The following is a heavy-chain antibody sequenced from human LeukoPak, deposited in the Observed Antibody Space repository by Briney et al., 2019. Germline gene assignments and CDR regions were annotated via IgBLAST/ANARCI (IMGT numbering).Heavy chain of an antibody. CDR2: ISSNGGST. D-gene: IGHD3-10*01. CDR1: GFTFSSYA. Sequence: GGSLRLSCAASGFTFSSYAMHWVRQAPGKGLEYVSAISSNGGSTYYADSVKGRFTISRDNSKNTLYLQMSSLRAEDTAVYYCVTDRRGILVRGTTFDYWGQGTLVTVSS. V-gene: IGHV3-64D*06. J-gene: IGHJ4*02. CDR3: VTDRRGILVRGTTFDY.